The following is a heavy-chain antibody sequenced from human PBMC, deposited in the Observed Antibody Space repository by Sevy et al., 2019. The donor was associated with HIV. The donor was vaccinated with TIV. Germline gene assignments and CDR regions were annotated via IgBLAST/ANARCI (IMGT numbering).Heavy chain of an antibody. V-gene: IGHV3-21*01. CDR1: GFTFSSYT. Sequence: GGSLRLSCVASGFTFSSYTMTWVRQAPGKGLEWVSSITGDNVDIYYADALRGRLTISRDNAKNSLYLQLNTVEVEDTALYYCARRGPSCNGGSRYAAYYHSLDVWGQGTTVTVSS. D-gene: IGHD2-15*01. CDR3: ARRGPSCNGGSRYAAYYHSLDV. J-gene: IGHJ6*02. CDR2: ITGDNVDI.